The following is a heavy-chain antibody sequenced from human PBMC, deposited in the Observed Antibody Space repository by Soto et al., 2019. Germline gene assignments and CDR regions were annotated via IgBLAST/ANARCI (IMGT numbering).Heavy chain of an antibody. CDR3: ARGPVYYDFWSGYYLFDY. V-gene: IGHV4-34*01. J-gene: IGHJ4*02. Sequence: SDTVSITCAVYGGAFRGYYWSWIRKPPGKGLEWIGEINHSGSTNYNPSLKSRVTISVDTSKNQFSLKLSSVTAADTAVYYCARGPVYYDFWSGYYLFDYWGQGTLVTVSS. CDR1: GGAFRGYY. D-gene: IGHD3-3*01. CDR2: INHSGST.